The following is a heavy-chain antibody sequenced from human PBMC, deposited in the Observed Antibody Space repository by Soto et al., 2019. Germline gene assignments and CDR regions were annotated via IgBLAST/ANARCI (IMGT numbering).Heavy chain of an antibody. CDR2: IYYSGST. D-gene: IGHD4-4*01. CDR1: GGSISSGDYY. J-gene: IGHJ6*02. CDR3: VREGGLTTVTKDYYYGMDV. Sequence: QVQLQESGPGLVEPSQTLSLTCTVSGGSISSGDYYWSWIRQPPGKGLEWIGYIYYSGSTYYNPSLKSRVTISVDTSKNQFSLKLSSVTAADTAVYYCVREGGLTTVTKDYYYGMDVWGQGTTVTVSS. V-gene: IGHV4-30-4*01.